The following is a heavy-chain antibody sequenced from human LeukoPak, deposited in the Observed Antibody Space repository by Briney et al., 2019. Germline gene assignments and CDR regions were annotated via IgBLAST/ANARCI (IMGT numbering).Heavy chain of an antibody. J-gene: IGHJ3*02. CDR2: IYSNEAT. V-gene: IGHV4-4*08. CDR3: ARRNDFDI. Sequence: PSETLSLTCTVSGGSITGYHWSWIRQPPGKGLERIGYIYSNEATQYKPSLKSRVNISADTSKNQFSLKLTYVRAADTAIYYCARRNDFDIWGQGTMVTVSS. CDR1: GGSITGYH.